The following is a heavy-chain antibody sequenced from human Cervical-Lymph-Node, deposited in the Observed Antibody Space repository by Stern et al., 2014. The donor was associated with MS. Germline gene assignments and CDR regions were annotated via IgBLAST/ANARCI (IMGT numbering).Heavy chain of an antibody. J-gene: IGHJ4*02. CDR3: ARARVGDYARSPHLDS. D-gene: IGHD4-17*01. CDR2: IRNNSTHT. V-gene: IGHV3-21*01. Sequence: EVQLVESGGGLVKPGGSLRLSWDASGFTFSHYSLNWVRQAPGKGLEGISSIRNNSTHTYYADSVEGRFTISRDSAKDSVSLHMVSLRAEDTAVYYCARARVGDYARSPHLDSWGQGTLVTVSS. CDR1: GFTFSHYS.